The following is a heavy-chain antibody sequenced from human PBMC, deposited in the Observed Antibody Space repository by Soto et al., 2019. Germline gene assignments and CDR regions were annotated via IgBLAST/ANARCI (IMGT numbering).Heavy chain of an antibody. V-gene: IGHV3-7*01. D-gene: IGHD3-3*01. CDR3: ARSTDTIFGVVTHNFDY. CDR1: GFTFSSYW. Sequence: GGSLRLSCAASGFTFSSYWMSWVRQAPGKGLEWVANIKQDGSEKYYVDSVKGRFTISRDNAKNSLYLQMNSLRAEDTAVYYCARSTDTIFGVVTHNFDYWGQGTLVTVSS. CDR2: IKQDGSEK. J-gene: IGHJ4*02.